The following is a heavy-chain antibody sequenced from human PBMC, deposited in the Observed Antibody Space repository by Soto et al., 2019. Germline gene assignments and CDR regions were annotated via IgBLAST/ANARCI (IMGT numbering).Heavy chain of an antibody. Sequence: GGSLRLSCAASGFTFSSYGMHWVRQAPGKGLEWVAVISYDGSNKYYADSVKGRFTISRDNSKNTLFLQMNSLRAEDTAVYYCAKDKAEYCSGGSCLGGLDYWGQGTLVTVSS. D-gene: IGHD2-15*01. V-gene: IGHV3-30*18. CDR3: AKDKAEYCSGGSCLGGLDY. J-gene: IGHJ4*02. CDR2: ISYDGSNK. CDR1: GFTFSSYG.